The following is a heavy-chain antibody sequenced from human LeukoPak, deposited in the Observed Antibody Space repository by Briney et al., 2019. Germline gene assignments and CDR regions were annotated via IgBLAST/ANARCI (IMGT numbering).Heavy chain of an antibody. CDR2: ISSSSSYI. V-gene: IGHV3-21*04. CDR1: GFTFSSYS. CDR3: AKDDAWLRFGE. J-gene: IGHJ4*02. D-gene: IGHD3-10*01. Sequence: GGSLRLSCTVSGFTFSSYSMNWVRQAPGKGLEWVSSISSSSSYIYYADSVKGRFTISRDNSKNTLYLEVISLTAEDTAVYYCAKDDAWLRFGEWSQGTLVTVSS.